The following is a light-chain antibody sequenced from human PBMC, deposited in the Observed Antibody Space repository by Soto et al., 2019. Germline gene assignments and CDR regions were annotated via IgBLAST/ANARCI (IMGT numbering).Light chain of an antibody. V-gene: IGLV1-51*01. CDR1: SSNIGGNS. Sequence: QSVMTQPPSVSAAPGQKVTISCSGSSSNIGGNSVSWYQQLPGTAPKLLIYDDNKRPSGIPDRFSGSKSGTSATLGITGFQTGDEADYYCGSWDCSLCAYVFGTGTKLTVL. CDR3: GSWDCSLCAYV. J-gene: IGLJ1*01. CDR2: DDN.